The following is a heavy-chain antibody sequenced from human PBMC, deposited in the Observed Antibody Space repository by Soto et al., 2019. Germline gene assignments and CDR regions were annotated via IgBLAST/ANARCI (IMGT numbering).Heavy chain of an antibody. Sequence: QVQLVESGGGVVQPGGSLRLSCAASGFTFSSYGMHWVRQAPGKGLEWVAVIWYDGNHKYYAASVKGRFTISRDNSKNTLYLQMNSLRVEDTAVYYCAGPGREGQYHEGNWFDPWGQGTLATISS. V-gene: IGHV3-33*01. CDR1: GFTFSSYG. D-gene: IGHD2-2*01. CDR2: IWYDGNHK. J-gene: IGHJ5*02. CDR3: AGPGREGQYHEGNWFDP.